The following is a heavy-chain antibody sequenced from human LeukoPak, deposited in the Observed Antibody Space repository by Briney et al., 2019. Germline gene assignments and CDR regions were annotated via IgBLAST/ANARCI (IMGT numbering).Heavy chain of an antibody. Sequence: ASVTVSCTASGYTFTSYDINWVRQATGQGIEWMGWMKPNSGNTGYAQKFQGRVTMTRNTSISTAYMELSSLRSEDTAVYYCARSFSSYYYYYMDVWGKGTTVTVSS. V-gene: IGHV1-8*01. D-gene: IGHD6-19*01. J-gene: IGHJ6*03. CDR2: MKPNSGNT. CDR1: GYTFTSYD. CDR3: ARSFSSYYYYYMDV.